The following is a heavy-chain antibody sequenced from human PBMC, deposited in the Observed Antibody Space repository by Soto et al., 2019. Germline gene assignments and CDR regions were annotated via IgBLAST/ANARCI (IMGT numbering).Heavy chain of an antibody. V-gene: IGHV4-59*01. J-gene: IGHJ2*01. CDR3: ARLRYSYGPRWWYFDL. CDR2: IYYSGST. CDR1: GGSIISYY. D-gene: IGHD5-18*01. Sequence: SETVSVTCSVSGGSIISYYWSWIRQTAGKGLGWIGYIYYSGSTNYNPSLKSRVTISVDTSKNQFSLKLSSVTAADTAVYYCARLRYSYGPRWWYFDLWGRGTLVTVSS.